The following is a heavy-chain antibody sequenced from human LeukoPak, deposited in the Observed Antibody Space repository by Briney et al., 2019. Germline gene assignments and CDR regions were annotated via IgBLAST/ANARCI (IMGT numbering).Heavy chain of an antibody. CDR3: AKDRYSSSSSDWFDP. V-gene: IGHV3-9*01. D-gene: IGHD6-6*01. Sequence: GRSLRLSRAASGFTFDDYAMHWVRQAPGKGLEWVSGISWNSGSIGYADSVKGRFTISRDNAKNSLYLQMNSLRAEDTALYYCAKDRYSSSSSDWFDPWGQGTLVTVSS. CDR1: GFTFDDYA. J-gene: IGHJ5*02. CDR2: ISWNSGSI.